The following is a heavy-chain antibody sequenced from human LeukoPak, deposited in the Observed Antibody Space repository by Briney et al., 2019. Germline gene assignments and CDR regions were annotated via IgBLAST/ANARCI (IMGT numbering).Heavy chain of an antibody. V-gene: IGHV4-34*01. CDR2: INHSGST. Sequence: SETLSLTCAVYGGSFSGYYWSWIRQPLGKGLEWIGEINHSGSTNYNPSLKSRVTISVDTSKNQFSLKLSSVTAADTAVYYCARGRQTRITIFGVVIKSWFDPWGQGTLVTVSS. D-gene: IGHD3-3*01. J-gene: IGHJ5*02. CDR1: GGSFSGYY. CDR3: ARGRQTRITIFGVVIKSWFDP.